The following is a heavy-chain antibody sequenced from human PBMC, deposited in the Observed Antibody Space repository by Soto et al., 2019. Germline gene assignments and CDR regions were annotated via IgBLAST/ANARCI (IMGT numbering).Heavy chain of an antibody. J-gene: IGHJ5*02. CDR2: MYFGGSF. CDR3: ARSYFDSTGFAVDP. D-gene: IGHD3-22*01. Sequence: QMQLQASGPGLVKPSETLSLTCNVSGASVSHGYWSWIRQPPGKGLEWIGFMYFGGSFNYNPSLPMRATMSVATSKNQFSMKLTSVTASDTAVYYCARSYFDSTGFAVDPWGQGPLVTVSS. CDR1: GASVSHGY. V-gene: IGHV4-59*02.